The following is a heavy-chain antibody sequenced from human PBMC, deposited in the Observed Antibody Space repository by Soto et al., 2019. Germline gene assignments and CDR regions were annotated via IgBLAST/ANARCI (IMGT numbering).Heavy chain of an antibody. D-gene: IGHD2-8*01. CDR2: IYYSGST. J-gene: IGHJ6*02. CDR1: GGSISSGDYY. Sequence: PSETLSLTCTVSGGSISSGDYYWSWIRQPPGKGLEWIGYIYYSGSTYYNPSLKSRVTISVDTSKNQFSLKLSSVTAADTAVYYCARGGYCTNGVCYGGYYYGMGVWGQGTTVTVSS. CDR3: ARGGYCTNGVCYGGYYYGMGV. V-gene: IGHV4-30-4*01.